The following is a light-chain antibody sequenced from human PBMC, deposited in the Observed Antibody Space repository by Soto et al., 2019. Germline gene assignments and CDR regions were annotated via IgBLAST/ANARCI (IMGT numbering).Light chain of an antibody. V-gene: IGKV2-24*01. J-gene: IGKJ1*01. Sequence: VLTQTPLSSPVTLGQPASISCRSSQSLVYSDGNTYLSWLQQRPGQPPRLLIYQVSNRFSGVPDRCSGSGAGTDFTLKISRVEAEDVVVYSCIQFSHFPRTFGQGTKVEIK. CDR2: QVS. CDR1: QSLVYSDGNTY. CDR3: IQFSHFPRT.